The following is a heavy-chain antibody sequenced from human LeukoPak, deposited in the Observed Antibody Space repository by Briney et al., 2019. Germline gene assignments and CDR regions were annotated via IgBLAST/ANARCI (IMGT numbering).Heavy chain of an antibody. CDR2: INPNSGGT. CDR3: ARGEAAAGSSNN. Sequence: ASVKVSCKASGYTFTGYYMHWVRQAPGQGLEWMGWINPNSGGTNYAQKFQGRATMTRDTSISTAYMELSRLRSDDTAVYYCARGEAAAGSSNNWGQGTLVTVSS. CDR1: GYTFTGYY. V-gene: IGHV1-2*02. J-gene: IGHJ4*02. D-gene: IGHD6-13*01.